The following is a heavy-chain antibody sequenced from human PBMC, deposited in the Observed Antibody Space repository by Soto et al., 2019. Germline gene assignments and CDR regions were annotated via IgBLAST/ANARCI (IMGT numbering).Heavy chain of an antibody. Sequence: QVQLVQSGAEVKKPGASVKVSCKASGYTFTSYGISWVRQAPGQGLEWMGWISAYNGNTNYAQKLQGRVTMTTYTSTSTAYMELRSLRSDDTAVYYCARVNYYDSSGFRPARAFDIWGQGTMVTVSS. J-gene: IGHJ3*02. CDR3: ARVNYYDSSGFRPARAFDI. CDR2: ISAYNGNT. CDR1: GYTFTSYG. V-gene: IGHV1-18*04. D-gene: IGHD3-22*01.